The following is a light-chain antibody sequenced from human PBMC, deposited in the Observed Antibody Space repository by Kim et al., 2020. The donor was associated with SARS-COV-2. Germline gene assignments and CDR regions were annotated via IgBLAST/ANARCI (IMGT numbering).Light chain of an antibody. CDR1: QGISNH. CDR2: DAS. CDR3: QKYDSAPWT. V-gene: IGKV1-27*01. Sequence: ASMVDSVTISCRASQGISNHLAWYQQKPGKVPQVLIYDASALQAGVPSRFSGSRSGTDFSLTISSLQPEDVATYYCQKYDSAPWTVGQRTKVDIK. J-gene: IGKJ1*01.